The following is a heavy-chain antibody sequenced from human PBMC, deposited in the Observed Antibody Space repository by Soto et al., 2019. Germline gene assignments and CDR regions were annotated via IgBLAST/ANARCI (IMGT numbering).Heavy chain of an antibody. D-gene: IGHD3-3*01. CDR1: GFSLTTSGVG. V-gene: IGHV2-5*02. CDR2: IYWDDDK. Sequence: QITLNESGPTQVKPRQTLTLTCTFSGFSLTTSGVGVGWIRQSPGTAPEWLALIYWDDDKRYSPSLKSRLTITKDTSKNQVVLAMADLDPADTATYYCAHRVLRTVFGLVTTTVIYFDFWGQGTPVAVSS. CDR3: AHRVLRTVFGLVTTTVIYFDF. J-gene: IGHJ4*02.